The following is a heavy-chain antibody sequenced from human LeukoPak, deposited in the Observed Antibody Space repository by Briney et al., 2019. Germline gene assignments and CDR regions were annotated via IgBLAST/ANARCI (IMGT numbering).Heavy chain of an antibody. CDR3: ARARITTFGVVSRCCWFDP. J-gene: IGHJ5*02. V-gene: IGHV4-30-2*01. D-gene: IGHD3-3*01. CDR1: GGSISSGGYS. CDR2: IYHSGST. Sequence: KPSETLSLTCAVSGGSISSGGYSWSWIRQPPGKGLEWIGYIYHSGSTYYNPSLKSRVTISVDRSKNQFSLKLSSVTAADTAVYYCARARITTFGVVSRCCWFDPWGQGTLVTVSS.